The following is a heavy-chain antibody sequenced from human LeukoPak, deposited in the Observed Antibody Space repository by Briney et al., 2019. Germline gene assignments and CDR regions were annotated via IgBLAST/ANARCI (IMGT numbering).Heavy chain of an antibody. D-gene: IGHD4-17*01. CDR3: ARTGDYGWFDP. J-gene: IGHJ5*02. Sequence: GGSLRLSCAASGFTFSRFWMSWVRQAPGKGLEWVANMKQDGSEKSYVDSVKGRFTISRDNAKNSLFLQMSSLRVEDTAVYYCARTGDYGWFDPWGQGTLVTVSS. CDR2: MKQDGSEK. CDR1: GFTFSRFW. V-gene: IGHV3-7*01.